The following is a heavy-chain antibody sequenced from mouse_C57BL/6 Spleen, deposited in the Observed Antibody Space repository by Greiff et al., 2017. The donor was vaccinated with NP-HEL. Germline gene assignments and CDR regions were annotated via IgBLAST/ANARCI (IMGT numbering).Heavy chain of an antibody. CDR3: ARGPLYGSREAYYAMDY. CDR1: GYTFTSYW. J-gene: IGHJ4*01. CDR2: IDPSDSYT. D-gene: IGHD1-1*01. Sequence: VQLQQSGAELVRPGTSVKLSCKASGYTFTSYWMHWVKQRPGQGLEWIGVIDPSDSYTNYNQKFKGKATLTVDTSSSTAYMQLSSLTSEDSAVYYCARGPLYGSREAYYAMDYWGQGTSVTVSS. V-gene: IGHV1-59*01.